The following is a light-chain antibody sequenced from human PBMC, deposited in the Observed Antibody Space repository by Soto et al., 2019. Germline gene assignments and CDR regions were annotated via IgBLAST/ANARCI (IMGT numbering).Light chain of an antibody. CDR2: DAS. CDR1: QSISSY. CDR3: QQRSSWPLT. V-gene: IGKV3-11*01. Sequence: EIVLTQSPATLSLSPGERATLSCRASQSISSYLAWYQQKHGQAPRLLIYDASNRATGIPARFSGSGSGTDFTLTISSLETEDFAVYYCQQRSSWPLTFGGGTKVDIK. J-gene: IGKJ4*01.